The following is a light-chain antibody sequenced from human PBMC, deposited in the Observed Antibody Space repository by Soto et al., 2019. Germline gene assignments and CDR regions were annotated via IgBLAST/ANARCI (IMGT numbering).Light chain of an antibody. J-gene: IGKJ3*01. V-gene: IGKV1-5*03. CDR1: QSISNY. CDR3: QPYHSYS. CDR2: KAS. Sequence: TQSPSERSGSVGGRVTMICRASQSISNYLNWYQQKPGKAPKLLIYKASTLKSGVPSRFSGSGSGTEFTLTISRLQPDDSATYYCQPYHSYSFGPGTKVDI.